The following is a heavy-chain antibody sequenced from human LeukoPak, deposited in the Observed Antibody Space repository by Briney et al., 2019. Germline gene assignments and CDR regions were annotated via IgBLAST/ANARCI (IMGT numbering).Heavy chain of an antibody. D-gene: IGHD3-22*01. CDR2: ISSDGSNR. CDR3: ARGSRYYYDSGGYYPDLDY. J-gene: IGHJ4*02. V-gene: IGHV3-33*08. Sequence: PGGSLRLSCAASGFTFSAYGMHWVRQAPGKGLEWVAVISSDGSNRDYGDAEKGRFTISRDNSKNTLYLEMSSLRREDTAIYYCARGSRYYYDSGGYYPDLDYWGQGTLVTVAS. CDR1: GFTFSAYG.